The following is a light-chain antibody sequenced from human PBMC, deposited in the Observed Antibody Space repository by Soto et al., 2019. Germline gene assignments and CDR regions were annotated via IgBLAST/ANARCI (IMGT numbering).Light chain of an antibody. J-gene: IGKJ4*01. CDR2: GAS. CDR3: HQYASEPLT. V-gene: IGKV3-20*01. CDR1: QSVGRNY. Sequence: EIVLTQSPGTLSLSPGESATLSCRASQSVGRNYLAWFQKKPGQAPRLLIHGASGRATGIPDRFSGSGSGTDFTLTVSRLEPEDLAVYYCHQYASEPLTFGGGTKVEIK.